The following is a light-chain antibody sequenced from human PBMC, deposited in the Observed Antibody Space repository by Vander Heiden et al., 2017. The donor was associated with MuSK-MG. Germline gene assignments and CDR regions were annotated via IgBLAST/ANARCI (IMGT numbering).Light chain of an antibody. CDR2: GAS. CDR3: QQDEGFPQT. V-gene: IGKV1D-8*01. CDR1: NLISDR. J-gene: IGKJ1*01. Sequence: LLSPSPGYRLTITCRMGNLISDRLAWYRQKPGRMPELLISGASTLERGVPSRFSATRSGTEFTLTINFLQSEDFATYYCQQDEGFPQTFDEGTTV.